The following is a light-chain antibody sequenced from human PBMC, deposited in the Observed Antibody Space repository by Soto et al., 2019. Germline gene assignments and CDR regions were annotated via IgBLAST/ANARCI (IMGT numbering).Light chain of an antibody. CDR1: SSDVGGYNY. CDR3: SSYTRSSTSYV. J-gene: IGLJ1*01. CDR2: EVS. V-gene: IGLV2-14*01. Sequence: QSALTQPASVFGSPGQSITISCTGTSSDVGGYNYVSWYQQHPGKAPKLMIYEVSNRPSRVSNRFSGSKSGNTASLTISGLQAEDEADYYCSSYTRSSTSYVFGTGTKLTVL.